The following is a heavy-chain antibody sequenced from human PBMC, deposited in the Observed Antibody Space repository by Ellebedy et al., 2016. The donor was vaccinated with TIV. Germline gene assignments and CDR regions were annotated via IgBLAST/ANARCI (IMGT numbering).Heavy chain of an antibody. CDR3: VRQEVTMVRGVRYNWFDP. D-gene: IGHD3-10*01. CDR1: GFTFSSYN. CDR2: ISSSRSYI. J-gene: IGHJ5*02. Sequence: GESLKISCAASGFTFSSYNMNWVRQAPGKGLEWVSSISSSRSYIHYTDSVKGRFTITRDNAKNSLYLQMNSLRAEDTAVYYCVRQEVTMVRGVRYNWFDPWGQGTLVTVSS. V-gene: IGHV3-21*01.